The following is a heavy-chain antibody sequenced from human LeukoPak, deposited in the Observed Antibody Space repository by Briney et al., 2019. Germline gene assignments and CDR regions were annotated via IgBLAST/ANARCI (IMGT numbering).Heavy chain of an antibody. D-gene: IGHD6-13*01. Sequence: PGGSLRLSCAASGFTVSSNYMIWVRQAPGKGLEWVSVIYSGGSTYYADSVKGRFTISRDSSKNTLYLQMNSLRAEDTAVYYCARIAAAPANWFDPWGQGTLVTVSS. CDR3: ARIAAAPANWFDP. J-gene: IGHJ5*02. CDR1: GFTVSSNY. CDR2: IYSGGST. V-gene: IGHV3-66*01.